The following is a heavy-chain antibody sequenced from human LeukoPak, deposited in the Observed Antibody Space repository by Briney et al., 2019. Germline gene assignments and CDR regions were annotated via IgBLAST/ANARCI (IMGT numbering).Heavy chain of an antibody. CDR3: ARQYYYDSSGYYYYYYGMDV. Sequence: ASVKVSCKASGGIFSSYAISWVRQAPGQGLEWMGGIIPIFGTANYAQKFQGRVTITADESTSTAYMELSSLRSEDTAVYYCARQYYYDSSGYYYYYYGMDVWAKGPRSPSP. V-gene: IGHV1-69*13. D-gene: IGHD3-22*01. J-gene: IGHJ6*02. CDR1: GGIFSSYA. CDR2: IIPIFGTA.